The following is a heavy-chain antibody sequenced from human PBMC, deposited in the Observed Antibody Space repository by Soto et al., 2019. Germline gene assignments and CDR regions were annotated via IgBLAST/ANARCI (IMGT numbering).Heavy chain of an antibody. CDR2: IYYSGST. Sequence: SETLSLTCTVSGGSISSEDYYWSWIRQPPGKGLEWIGYIYYSGSTYYNPSLKSRVTISVDTSKNQFSLKLSSVTAADTAVYYCASADCSGGSCYPSYFDYWGQGTLVTVS. V-gene: IGHV4-30-4*01. D-gene: IGHD2-15*01. J-gene: IGHJ4*02. CDR3: ASADCSGGSCYPSYFDY. CDR1: GGSISSEDYY.